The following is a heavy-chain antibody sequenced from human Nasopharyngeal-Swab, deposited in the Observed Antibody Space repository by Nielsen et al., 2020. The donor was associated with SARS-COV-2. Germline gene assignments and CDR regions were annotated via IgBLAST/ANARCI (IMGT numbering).Heavy chain of an antibody. V-gene: IGHV3-9*01. CDR1: GFTFDDSA. Sequence: SLKISCAASGFTFDDSAMHWVRQAPGKGLEWVSGISWDSGTMGYADSLKGRFTISRDNAKNSLYLQMNSLRAEDTALYYCAKDKEVLGYYGMDAWGQGTTVTVSS. CDR3: AKDKEVLGYYGMDA. CDR2: ISWDSGTM. D-gene: IGHD3-10*01. J-gene: IGHJ6*02.